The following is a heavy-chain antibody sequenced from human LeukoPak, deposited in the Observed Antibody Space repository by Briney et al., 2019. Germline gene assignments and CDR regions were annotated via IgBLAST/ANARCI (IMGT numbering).Heavy chain of an antibody. CDR3: ARVGIAAAATYPAYYYYYYMDV. CDR2: INHSGST. Sequence: SETLSLTCAVYGGSFSGYYWSWIRQPPGKGLEWIGEINHSGSTNYNPSLKSRVTISVDTSKNQFSLKLSSVTAADTAVYYCARVGIAAAATYPAYYYYYYMDVWGKGTTVTISS. J-gene: IGHJ6*03. V-gene: IGHV4-34*01. D-gene: IGHD6-13*01. CDR1: GGSFSGYY.